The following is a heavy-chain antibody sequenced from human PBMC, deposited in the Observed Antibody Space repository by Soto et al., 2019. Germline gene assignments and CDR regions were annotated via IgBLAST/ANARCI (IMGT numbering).Heavy chain of an antibody. CDR3: TRYMTTVTEYYYYYYGMDV. V-gene: IGHV3-73*01. CDR1: GFTFSGSA. D-gene: IGHD4-17*01. CDR2: IRSKANSYAT. J-gene: IGHJ6*02. Sequence: PGGSLRLSCAASGFTFSGSAMHWVRQASGKGLEWVGRIRSKANSYATAYAASVKGRFTISRDDSKNTAYLQMNSLKTEDTAVYYCTRYMTTVTEYYYYYYGMDVWGQGTTVTVSS.